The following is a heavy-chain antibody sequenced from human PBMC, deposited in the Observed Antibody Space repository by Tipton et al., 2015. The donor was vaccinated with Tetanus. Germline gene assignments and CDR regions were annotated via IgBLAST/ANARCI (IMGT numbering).Heavy chain of an antibody. J-gene: IGHJ6*02. V-gene: IGHV3-23*01. Sequence: SLRLSCAASGFTFSSYAMSWVRQAPGKGLEWVSAISGSGGSTYYADSVKGRFTISRDNSKNTLYLQMNSLRAEDTAVYYCAKGRHSSSWYWSSGMDVWGQGTTVTVSS. D-gene: IGHD6-13*01. CDR2: ISGSGGST. CDR3: AKGRHSSSWYWSSGMDV. CDR1: GFTFSSYA.